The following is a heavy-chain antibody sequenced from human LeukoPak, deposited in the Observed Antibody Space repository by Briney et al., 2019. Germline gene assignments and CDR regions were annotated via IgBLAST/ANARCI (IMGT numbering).Heavy chain of an antibody. J-gene: IGHJ4*02. D-gene: IGHD1-26*01. V-gene: IGHV3-53*01. CDR1: GFTISSNY. CDR2: IYSGGRT. CDR3: ARDVGAGGDY. Sequence: GGSLRLSCAASGFTISSNYMSWVRQAPGKGLEWVSVIYSGGRTYYADSVKGRFTISRDDSKNTQYLQMNSLRAEDTAVYYCARDVGAGGDYWGQGTLVTVSS.